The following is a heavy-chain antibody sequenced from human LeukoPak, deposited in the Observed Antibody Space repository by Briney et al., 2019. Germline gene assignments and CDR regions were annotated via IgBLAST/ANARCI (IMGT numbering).Heavy chain of an antibody. CDR1: GFTFSSYS. J-gene: IGHJ5*02. CDR2: ISSSSSYV. CDR3: ARDRSYAVNQGGWLDP. V-gene: IGHV3-21*01. D-gene: IGHD2-2*01. Sequence: GGSLRLSCAASGFTFSSYSMNWVRQAPGKGLEWVSSISSSSSYVYYADSVKGRFTISRDNAKNSLYLQMNSLRTDDTAIYYCARDRSYAVNQGGWLDPWGQGTLVSVSS.